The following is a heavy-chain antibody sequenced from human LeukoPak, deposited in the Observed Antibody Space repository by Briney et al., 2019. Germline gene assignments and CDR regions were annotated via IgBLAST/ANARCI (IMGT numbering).Heavy chain of an antibody. J-gene: IGHJ3*01. V-gene: IGHV3-9*01. CDR2: ISWDGGSI. CDR1: GFTFDDYA. Sequence: GRSLRLSCAASGFTFDDYAMHWVRQAPGKGLEWVSGISWDGGSIGYADSVKGRFTISRDNAKNSLYLQMNSLRAEDTALFYCATGQFCCGSSGFPNDAFDVWGQGTMVTVSS. CDR3: ATGQFCCGSSGFPNDAFDV. D-gene: IGHD3-22*01.